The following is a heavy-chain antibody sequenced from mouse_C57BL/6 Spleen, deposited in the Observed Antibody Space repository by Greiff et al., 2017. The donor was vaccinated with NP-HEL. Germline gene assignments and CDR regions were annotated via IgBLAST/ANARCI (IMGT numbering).Heavy chain of an antibody. CDR1: GYAFSSSW. CDR2: IYPGDGDT. V-gene: IGHV1-82*01. Sequence: QVQLKESGPELVKPGASVKISCKASGYAFSSSWMNWVKQRPGKGLEWIGRIYPGDGDTNYNGKFKGKATLTADKSSSTAYMQLSSLTSEDSAVYFCARELSWFAYWGQGTLVTVSA. CDR3: ARELSWFAY. J-gene: IGHJ3*01.